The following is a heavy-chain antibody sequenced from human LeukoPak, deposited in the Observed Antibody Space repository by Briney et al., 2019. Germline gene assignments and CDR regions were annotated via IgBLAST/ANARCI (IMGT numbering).Heavy chain of an antibody. Sequence: GGSLRLSCAASGFTFSSYSMNWVRQAPGKGLEWVSSISSSSSYIYYADSVKGRFTISRDNAKNSLYLQMNSLRAEDTAVYYCARYYGSGISMDVWGKGTTVTVSS. CDR1: GFTFSSYS. CDR2: ISSSSSYI. CDR3: ARYYGSGISMDV. D-gene: IGHD3-10*01. V-gene: IGHV3-21*01. J-gene: IGHJ6*03.